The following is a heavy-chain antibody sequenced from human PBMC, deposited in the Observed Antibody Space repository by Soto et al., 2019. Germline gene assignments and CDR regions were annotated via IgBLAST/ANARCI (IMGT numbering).Heavy chain of an antibody. D-gene: IGHD2-15*01. CDR3: ASGDCSSGSRYSHFDY. Sequence: PSETLSLTCSVSGGSVTSARYYWSWIRQPPGKGLEWIGYIYYSGSTTYNPSLKGRVTISVDTSKNHVSLSLSSVTAADAALYYCASGDCSSGSRYSHFDYWGQGALVTVSS. CDR2: IYYSGST. J-gene: IGHJ4*02. V-gene: IGHV4-61*03. CDR1: GGSVTSARYY.